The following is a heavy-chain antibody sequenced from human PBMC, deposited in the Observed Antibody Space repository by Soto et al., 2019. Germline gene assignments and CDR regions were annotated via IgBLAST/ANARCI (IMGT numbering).Heavy chain of an antibody. CDR2: ISGGGGST. V-gene: IGHV3-23*01. CDR3: AKDRPDYYYYDSSGYYSQFDY. Sequence: PGGFLRLSCAASGFTFSNYAMSWVRQAPGKGLEWVSAISGGGGSTSNADSVKGRFTISRNNSKNTLYLQMNSLRAEDTAVYYCAKDRPDYYYYDSSGYYSQFDYWGQGTLVTVSS. D-gene: IGHD3-22*01. CDR1: GFTFSNYA. J-gene: IGHJ4*02.